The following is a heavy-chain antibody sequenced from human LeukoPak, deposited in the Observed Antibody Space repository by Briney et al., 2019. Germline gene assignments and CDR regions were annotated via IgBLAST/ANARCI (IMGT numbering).Heavy chain of an antibody. V-gene: IGHV3-23*01. Sequence: TYQAGSVKGRFTISRDNSKNTLYLQMNSLRAEDTAVYYCAKDGEKYSSGWYGLIDYWGQGTLVTVSS. CDR2: T. D-gene: IGHD6-19*01. J-gene: IGHJ4*02. CDR3: AKDGEKYSSGWYGLIDY.